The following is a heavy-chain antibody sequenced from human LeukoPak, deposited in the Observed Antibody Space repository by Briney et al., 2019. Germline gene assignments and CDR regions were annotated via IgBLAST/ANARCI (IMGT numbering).Heavy chain of an antibody. CDR2: VSGSGGNT. Sequence: GGSLRLSCAASGFTFSTFAMSWVRQALGKGLEWVSAVSGSGGNTYYADSVKGRFTISRDNSKNTLYLQMNSLRAEDTAVYYCAKGVFYYYDSSGPYYFDYWGQGTLVTVSS. D-gene: IGHD3-22*01. CDR1: GFTFSTFA. V-gene: IGHV3-23*01. CDR3: AKGVFYYYDSSGPYYFDY. J-gene: IGHJ4*02.